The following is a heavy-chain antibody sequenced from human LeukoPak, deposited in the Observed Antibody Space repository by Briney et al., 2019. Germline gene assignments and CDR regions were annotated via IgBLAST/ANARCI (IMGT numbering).Heavy chain of an antibody. D-gene: IGHD3-3*01. CDR1: GYTFSSYW. V-gene: IGHV5-51*01. J-gene: IGHJ4*02. CDR3: ARQNDFRLDY. CDR2: IYPGDSDT. Sequence: GESLKISCKGSGYTFSSYWIGWVRQTPGKGLEWMGIIYPGDSDTRYSPSLQGQVTISVDTSIGTAYLQWSSLKASDTAIYYCARQNDFRLDYWGQGTLVTVSS.